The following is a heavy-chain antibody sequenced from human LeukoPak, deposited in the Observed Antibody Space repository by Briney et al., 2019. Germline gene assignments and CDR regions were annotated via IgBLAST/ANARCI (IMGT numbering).Heavy chain of an antibody. CDR1: GFTFSGYT. CDR3: ARGYTNAFDI. Sequence: GGSLRLSCAASGFTFSGYTMNWVRQAPGKGLEWVSSISSSSSYIYYADSVKGRFTISRDNAKNSLYLQMNSLRAEDTAVYYCARGYTNAFDIWGQGTMVTVSS. J-gene: IGHJ3*02. CDR2: ISSSSSYI. V-gene: IGHV3-21*01. D-gene: IGHD1-14*01.